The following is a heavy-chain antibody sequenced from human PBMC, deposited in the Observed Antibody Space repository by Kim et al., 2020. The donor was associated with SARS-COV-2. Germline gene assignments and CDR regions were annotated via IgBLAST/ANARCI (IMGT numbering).Heavy chain of an antibody. Sequence: GGSLRLSCAASGFTFSTYAMSWVRQGPGKGLEWVSSISANGDNTYFAGSVRGRFTISRDTSANVLYRLMNRLRAEDSAVYFCAEDSRGNDGGNFDYWGQGTLVTVSS. CDR2: ISANGDNT. D-gene: IGHD5-12*01. CDR3: AEDSRGNDGGNFDY. J-gene: IGHJ4*02. V-gene: IGHV3-23*01. CDR1: GFTFSTYA.